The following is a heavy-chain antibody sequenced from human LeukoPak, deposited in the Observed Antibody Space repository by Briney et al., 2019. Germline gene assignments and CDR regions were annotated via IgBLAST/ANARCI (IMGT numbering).Heavy chain of an antibody. CDR1: GVTFSGAA. Sequence: GGSLRLSCAASGVTFSGAAMHWVRQASGKGLGWGGRIKSKIDRYATTYAASVSGRFALSRDDSKNTAYLQMNSLKTEDTAVYYCTRYNVGFESWGQGTLVTVSS. CDR2: IKSKIDRYAT. CDR3: TRYNVGFES. J-gene: IGHJ4*02. V-gene: IGHV3-73*01. D-gene: IGHD1-1*01.